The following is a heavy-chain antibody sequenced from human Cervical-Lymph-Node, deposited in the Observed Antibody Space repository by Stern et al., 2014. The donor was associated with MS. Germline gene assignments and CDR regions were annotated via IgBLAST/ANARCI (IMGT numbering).Heavy chain of an antibody. J-gene: IGHJ4*02. D-gene: IGHD3-22*01. CDR2: IKSRVDGETT. CDR1: GFTFRNSW. CDR3: ATVPRYGYDMRYFDY. V-gene: IGHV3-15*01. Sequence: VQLVESGGRLVKPGESLRLSCVASGFTFRNSWMSWVRQAPGKGLEWVGRIKSRVDGETTDYAAPVKGRFTISRDDSKNTLYLQMNSLNTEDRAVYFCATVPRYGYDMRYFDYWGQGTLVAVSS.